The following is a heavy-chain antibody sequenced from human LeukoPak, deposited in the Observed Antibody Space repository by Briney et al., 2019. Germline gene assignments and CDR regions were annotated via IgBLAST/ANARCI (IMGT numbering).Heavy chain of an antibody. CDR3: ARVGGSNDYKSRYYYYGMDV. CDR2: INPNSGGT. D-gene: IGHD4-11*01. Sequence: ASVKVSCKASGYTFTGYYMNWVRQAPGQGLEWMGWINPNSGGTNYAQKFQGRVTMTRDTSISTAYMELSRLRSDDTAVYYCARVGGSNDYKSRYYYYGMDVWGQGTTVTVSS. J-gene: IGHJ6*02. CDR1: GYTFTGYY. V-gene: IGHV1-2*02.